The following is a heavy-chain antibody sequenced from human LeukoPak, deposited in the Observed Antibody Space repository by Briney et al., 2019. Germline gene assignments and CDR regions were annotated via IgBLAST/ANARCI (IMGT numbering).Heavy chain of an antibody. J-gene: IGHJ6*03. D-gene: IGHD2-15*01. V-gene: IGHV3-23*01. CDR2: ISGSGGST. CDR3: ARDHEPTRNYMDV. Sequence: PGGSLRLSCAASGFTFSSYAMSWVRQAPGKGLEWVSAISGSGGSTYYADSVKGRFTISRDNAKNSLYLQMNSLRAEDTAVYYCARDHEPTRNYMDVWGKGTTVTVSS. CDR1: GFTFSSYA.